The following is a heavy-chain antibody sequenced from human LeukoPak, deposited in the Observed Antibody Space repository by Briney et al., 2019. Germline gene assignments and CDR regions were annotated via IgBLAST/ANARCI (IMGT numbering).Heavy chain of an antibody. Sequence: PSETLSLTCTVSGGSISSGSYYWSWIRQPAGKGLEWIGRIYTSGSTNYNPSLKSRVTISVDTSKNQFSLKLSSVTAADTAVYYCSLQTTVANGYYYYYMDVWGKGTTVTVSS. J-gene: IGHJ6*03. CDR1: GGSISSGSYY. CDR3: SLQTTVANGYYYYYMDV. V-gene: IGHV4-61*02. CDR2: IYTSGST. D-gene: IGHD4-23*01.